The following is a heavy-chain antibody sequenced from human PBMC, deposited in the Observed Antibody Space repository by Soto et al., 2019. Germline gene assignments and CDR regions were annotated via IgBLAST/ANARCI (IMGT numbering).Heavy chain of an antibody. CDR1: GSIFKMYW. Sequence: EVQLVESGGGLVPPGGSVRLSCAASGSIFKMYWMHWVRQSPGKGLVWISRIYNDGTYSDYADSVRGRFTISRDNVNDTLYLQMNNLRAEDSGLYYCTRGPRPISTGTGAYWGQGTQVTVSS. J-gene: IGHJ4*02. CDR3: TRGPRPISTGTGAY. CDR2: IYNDGTYS. V-gene: IGHV3-74*01. D-gene: IGHD3-10*01.